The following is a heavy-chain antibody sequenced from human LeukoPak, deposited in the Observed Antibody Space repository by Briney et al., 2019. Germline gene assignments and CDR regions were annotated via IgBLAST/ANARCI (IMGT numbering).Heavy chain of an antibody. J-gene: IGHJ4*02. Sequence: GESLKISCKGSGYIFTRYWIAWVRQMPGKGLEWMGLIYPDDADTKYSPSFQGQVTISVDKSVSTAYLHWSSLKASDTAMYYCATGNISPQYYFDYWRQGALVTVSP. D-gene: IGHD2/OR15-2a*01. CDR1: GYIFTRYW. V-gene: IGHV5-51*01. CDR2: IYPDDADT. CDR3: ATGNISPQYYFDY.